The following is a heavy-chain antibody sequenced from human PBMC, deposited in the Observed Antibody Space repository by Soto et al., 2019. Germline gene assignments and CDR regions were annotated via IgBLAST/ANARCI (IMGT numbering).Heavy chain of an antibody. J-gene: IGHJ4*02. CDR3: AAESLPGRVSY. CDR1: GFTFTSSA. V-gene: IGHV1-58*01. CDR2: IVVGSGNT. D-gene: IGHD2-15*01. Sequence: ASVKASCKASGFTFTSSAVQWVRQARGQRREWIGWIVVGSGNTNYAQKFQERVTITRDVSTSTAYMELSSLRSEDTAVYYCAAESLPGRVSYRGQGTLVTVPQ.